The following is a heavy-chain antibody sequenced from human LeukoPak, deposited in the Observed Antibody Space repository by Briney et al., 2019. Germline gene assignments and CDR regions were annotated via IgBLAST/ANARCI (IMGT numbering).Heavy chain of an antibody. J-gene: IGHJ4*02. Sequence: SETLSLTCSVSDGSINSYYWNWIRRPPGKGLEWIGYIYYNGNTNYSPSLKSRVTMSVDTSKNLFSLKLSSVTAADTAVYYCARGDGSEDYWGQGTLVTVSS. D-gene: IGHD3-10*01. CDR1: DGSINSYY. V-gene: IGHV4-59*01. CDR3: ARGDGSEDY. CDR2: IYYNGNT.